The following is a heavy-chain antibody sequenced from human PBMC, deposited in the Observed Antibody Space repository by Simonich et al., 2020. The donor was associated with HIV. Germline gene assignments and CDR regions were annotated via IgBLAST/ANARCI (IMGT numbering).Heavy chain of an antibody. V-gene: IGHV4-34*01. Sequence: QVQLQQWGAGLLKPSETLSLTCPVYGGSFSGYYWSWIRQPPGKGLEWIGEINHSGSTNYNPSLKSRVTISVDTSKNQFSLKLSSVTAADTAVYYCARGFYQRLYYFDYWGQGTLVTVSS. J-gene: IGHJ4*02. CDR1: GGSFSGYY. CDR3: ARGFYQRLYYFDY. CDR2: INHSGST. D-gene: IGHD2-2*01.